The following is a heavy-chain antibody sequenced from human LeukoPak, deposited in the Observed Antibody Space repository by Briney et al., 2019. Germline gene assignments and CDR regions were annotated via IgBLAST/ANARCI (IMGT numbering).Heavy chain of an antibody. CDR3: ARELWFVNAPGSWFDP. J-gene: IGHJ5*02. D-gene: IGHD3-10*01. CDR2: IFHSGSS. CDR1: GDSISSGDYS. Sequence: SETLSLTCAVSGDSISSGDYSWSWIRQPSGKGLEWIGYIFHSGSSYYNPSLKSRVTISVDRAKNQFSLRLTSVTAADTAVYYCARELWFVNAPGSWFDPWGQGTLVTVSS. V-gene: IGHV4-30-2*01.